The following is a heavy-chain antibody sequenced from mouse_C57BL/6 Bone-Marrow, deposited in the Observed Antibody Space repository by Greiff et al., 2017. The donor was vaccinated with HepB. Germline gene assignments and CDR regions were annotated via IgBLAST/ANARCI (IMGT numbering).Heavy chain of an antibody. CDR2: ISNGGGST. D-gene: IGHD1-1*01. CDR1: GFTFSDYY. V-gene: IGHV5-12*01. Sequence: EVKLMESGGGLVQPGGSLKLSCAASGFTFSDYYMYWVRQTPEKRLEWVAYISNGGGSTYYPDTVKGRFTISRDNAKNTLYLQMSRLKSEDTAMYYCARQAPYYGSSPSYAMDYWGQGTSVTVSS. J-gene: IGHJ4*01. CDR3: ARQAPYYGSSPSYAMDY.